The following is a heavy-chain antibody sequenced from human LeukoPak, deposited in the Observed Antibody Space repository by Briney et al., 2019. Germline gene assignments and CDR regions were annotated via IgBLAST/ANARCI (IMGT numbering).Heavy chain of an antibody. V-gene: IGHV3-30*02. D-gene: IGHD3-10*01. CDR1: GFTFSSHG. J-gene: IGHJ4*02. CDR3: AKDRQYYASGSYSH. CDR2: IKFDGLVT. Sequence: PGGSLRLSCAASGFTFSSHGMHWVRQAPGKGLQWVAFIKFDGLVTYYADSVKGRFTISRDKSKNTLFLQMKSLRADDTAAYFCAKDRQYYASGSYSHWGQGTLVTVSS.